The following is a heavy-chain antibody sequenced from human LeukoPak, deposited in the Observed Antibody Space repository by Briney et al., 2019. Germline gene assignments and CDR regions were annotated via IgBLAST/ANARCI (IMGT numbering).Heavy chain of an antibody. J-gene: IGHJ4*02. Sequence: SETLSLTCTVSGGSISSYYWSWIRQPPGRGQEWIGYVSYTGTTNYNSSLKSRVTISLDRSKNQFSLKLSSVTAADTAVYYCARGPVLLWFAFDYWGQGTLVTVSS. CDR3: ARGPVLLWFAFDY. CDR1: GGSISSYY. V-gene: IGHV4-59*12. D-gene: IGHD3-10*01. CDR2: VSYTGTT.